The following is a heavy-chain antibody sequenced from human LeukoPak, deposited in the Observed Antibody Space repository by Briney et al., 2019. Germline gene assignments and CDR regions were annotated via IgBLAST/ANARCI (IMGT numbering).Heavy chain of an antibody. J-gene: IGHJ3*02. Sequence: GGSLRLSCAASGFTFSSYEMNWVRQAPGKGLEWVSFISISGSTIYYADSVKGRFTISRDNAKNSLYLQMNSLRAEDTAVYHCARTVAGLPLDAFDIWGQGTMVTVSS. V-gene: IGHV3-48*03. D-gene: IGHD6-19*01. CDR1: GFTFSSYE. CDR2: ISISGSTI. CDR3: ARTVAGLPLDAFDI.